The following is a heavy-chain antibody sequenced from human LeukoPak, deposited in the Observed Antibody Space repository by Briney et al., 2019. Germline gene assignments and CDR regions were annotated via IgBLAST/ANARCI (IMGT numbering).Heavy chain of an antibody. CDR1: GFTFSTYW. CDR3: ARVKSDTAVDDY. V-gene: IGHV3-7*03. J-gene: IGHJ4*02. CDR2: IKQDGSAK. D-gene: IGHD5-18*01. Sequence: GGSLRLSCAASGFTFSTYWMSWVRQAPGKGLEWVANIKQDGSAKFYVDSVKGRFTISRDNAKNSLYLQMKSLRAEDTAVYYCARVKSDTAVDDYWGQGTLVTVSS.